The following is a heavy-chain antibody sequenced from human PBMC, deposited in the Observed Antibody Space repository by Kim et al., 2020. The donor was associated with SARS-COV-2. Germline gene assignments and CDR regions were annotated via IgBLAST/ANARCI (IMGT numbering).Heavy chain of an antibody. CDR2: IWYDGSNK. V-gene: IGHV3-33*08. J-gene: IGHJ6*02. CDR3: ASNLGPGGYYYYGMDV. CDR1: GFTFSSYG. Sequence: SLRLSCAASGFTFSSYGMHWVRQAPGKGLEWVAVIWYDGSNKYYADSVKGRFTISRDNSKNTLYLQMNSLRAEDTAVYYCASNLGPGGYYYYGMDVWGQGTTVTVSS. D-gene: IGHD7-27*01.